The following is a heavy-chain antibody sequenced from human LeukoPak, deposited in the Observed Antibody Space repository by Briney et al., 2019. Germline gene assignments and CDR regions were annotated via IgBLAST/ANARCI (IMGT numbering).Heavy chain of an antibody. CDR1: GVSISSYY. J-gene: IGHJ4*02. Sequence: PAETLSLTCTVSGVSISSYYWIWLPQPPGKGWEGRGYIYYSESTNYNPPLKSRVTISIDTSMKQFSLKLSSVTAADTAMYDCERGVKYSYGLLFDYWGQGTMVTVSS. CDR2: IYYSEST. V-gene: IGHV4-59*01. D-gene: IGHD5-18*01. CDR3: ERGVKYSYGLLFDY.